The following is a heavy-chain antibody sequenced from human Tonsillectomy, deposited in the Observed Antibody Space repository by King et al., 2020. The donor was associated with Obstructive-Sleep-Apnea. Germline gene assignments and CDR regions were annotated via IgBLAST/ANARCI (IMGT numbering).Heavy chain of an antibody. CDR3: AKRPSGYSGYDLDYYYGMDV. CDR1: GFTFSSYG. CDR2: IRYDGSNK. Sequence: QVQLVESGGGVVQPGRSLRLSCAASGFTFSSYGMHWVRQAPGKGLEWVAFIRYDGSNKYYADSVKGRFTISRDNSKNTLYLQMNSLRAEDTAVYYCAKRPSGYSGYDLDYYYGMDVWGQGTTVTVSS. V-gene: IGHV3-30*02. D-gene: IGHD5-12*01. J-gene: IGHJ6*02.